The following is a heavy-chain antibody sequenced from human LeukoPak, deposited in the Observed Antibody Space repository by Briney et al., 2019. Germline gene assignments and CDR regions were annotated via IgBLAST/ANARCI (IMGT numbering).Heavy chain of an antibody. J-gene: IGHJ6*02. D-gene: IGHD3-10*01. Sequence: GGSLRLSCAASGFTVSSNYMSWVRQAPGRGLEWVSVIYSGGSTYYADSVKGRFTISRDNSKITLYLQMNSLRAEDTAVYYCARAPGAYYYYGMDVWGQGTTVTVSS. CDR2: IYSGGST. V-gene: IGHV3-66*01. CDR3: ARAPGAYYYYGMDV. CDR1: GFTVSSNY.